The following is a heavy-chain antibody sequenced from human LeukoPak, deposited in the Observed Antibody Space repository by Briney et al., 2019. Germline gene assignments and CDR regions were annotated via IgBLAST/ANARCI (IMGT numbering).Heavy chain of an antibody. CDR3: AKDGGIAAAGTSVYFDH. CDR1: GFTFSSYA. Sequence: QAGGSLRLSCAASGFTFSSYAVSWVRQAASKGLQWVSGISGSGGNTYYADSVKARFTISRDNSKNTMYLQMNSLRAEDTAVYYCAKDGGIAAAGTSVYFDHWGQGTLVTVSS. V-gene: IGHV3-23*01. D-gene: IGHD6-13*01. CDR2: ISGSGGNT. J-gene: IGHJ4*02.